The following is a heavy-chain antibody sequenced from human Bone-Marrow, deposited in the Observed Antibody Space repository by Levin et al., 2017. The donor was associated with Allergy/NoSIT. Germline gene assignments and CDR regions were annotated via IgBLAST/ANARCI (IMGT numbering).Heavy chain of an antibody. CDR3: ARGSGERSPYPMDV. CDR2: IDPNSGGT. Sequence: ASVKVSCQASGYILTTYYIHWVRQAPGQGLEWMGRIDPNSGGTNFAQKFQGRVTMTRDTSIGTAYMELSSLRSDDTAVYFCARGSGERSPYPMDVWGPGSTVTVSS. CDR1: GYILTTYY. J-gene: IGHJ6*02. D-gene: IGHD6-25*01. V-gene: IGHV1-2*06.